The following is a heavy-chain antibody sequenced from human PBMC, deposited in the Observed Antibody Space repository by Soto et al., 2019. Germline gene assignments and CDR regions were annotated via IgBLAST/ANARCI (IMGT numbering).Heavy chain of an antibody. CDR2: IYYSGTT. Sequence: PSETLSLTCTVSVDSISSGGYYWSWIRHHPGTGLEWIGYIYYSGTTYYNPSLESRVTISADMSENQFSLKVNSVTVADMAVYYCVSTSYTATSGPFDYWGQGTLVT. CDR3: VSTSYTATSGPFDY. D-gene: IGHD2-15*01. J-gene: IGHJ4*02. CDR1: VDSISSGGYY. V-gene: IGHV4-31*03.